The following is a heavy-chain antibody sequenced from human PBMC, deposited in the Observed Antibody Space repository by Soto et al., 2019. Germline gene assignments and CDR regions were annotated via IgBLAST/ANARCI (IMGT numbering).Heavy chain of an antibody. CDR2: INVYSGTT. CDR3: ARGRGGYLSSSGHTHNYLDY. D-gene: IGHD3-22*01. Sequence: QVHLVQSGSEVKTAGAAVKVCCKASGYTFSDYGVSWVRQAPGQGLEWMGWINVYSGTTNYLPKFQGRVTMTTDTSTSTLYMELRDLSSEDTADYYCARGRGGYLSSSGHTHNYLDYWGQGTLVTVSS. CDR1: GYTFSDYG. J-gene: IGHJ4*02. V-gene: IGHV1-18*01.